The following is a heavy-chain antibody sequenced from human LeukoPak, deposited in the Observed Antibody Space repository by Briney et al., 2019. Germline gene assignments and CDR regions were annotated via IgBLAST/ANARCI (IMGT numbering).Heavy chain of an antibody. J-gene: IGHJ4*02. Sequence: GRSLRLSCAASGFTFSSYGMHWVRQAPGKGLEWVANIKQDGSEKYYVDSVKGRFTISRDNAKNSLYLQMNSLRAEDTAVYYCARDPRLPDYYDMSDYWGQGTLVTVSS. V-gene: IGHV3-7*01. CDR3: ARDPRLPDYYDMSDY. CDR1: GFTFSSYG. D-gene: IGHD3-22*01. CDR2: IKQDGSEK.